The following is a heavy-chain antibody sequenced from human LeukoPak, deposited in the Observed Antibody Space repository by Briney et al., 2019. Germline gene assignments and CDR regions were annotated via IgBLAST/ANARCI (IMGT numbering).Heavy chain of an antibody. CDR2: IIPIFGTA. Sequence: GSSVKVSRKASGGTFSSYAISWVRQAPGQGLEWMGGIIPIFGTANYAQKFQGRVTITADESTSTAYMELSSLRSEDTAVYYCARDLALTGTTGGYFDYWGQGTLVTVSS. V-gene: IGHV1-69*01. J-gene: IGHJ4*02. CDR3: ARDLALTGTTGGYFDY. CDR1: GGTFSSYA. D-gene: IGHD1-7*01.